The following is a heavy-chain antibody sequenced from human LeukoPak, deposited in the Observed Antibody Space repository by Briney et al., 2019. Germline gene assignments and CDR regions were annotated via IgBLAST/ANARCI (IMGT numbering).Heavy chain of an antibody. V-gene: IGHV1-2*06. Sequence: ASVKVSCTASGYTFTGYYMHWVRQAPGQGLEWMGRINPNSGGTNYTQKFQGRVTMTRDTSISTAYMELSRLRSDDTAVYYCARAFITMVRGVIKKPTDYWGQGTLVTVSS. CDR1: GYTFTGYY. J-gene: IGHJ4*02. CDR2: INPNSGGT. D-gene: IGHD3-10*01. CDR3: ARAFITMVRGVIKKPTDY.